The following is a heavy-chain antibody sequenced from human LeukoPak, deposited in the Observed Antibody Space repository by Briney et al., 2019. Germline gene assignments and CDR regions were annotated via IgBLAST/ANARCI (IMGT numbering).Heavy chain of an antibody. Sequence: HPGGSLRLSCAASGFTFDDYAMHWVRQAPGKGLEWVSGISWNSGSIGYADSVKGRFTISRDNAKNSLYLQMNSLRAEDMALYYCAKDFSPGSGWDAFDIWGQGTMVTVSS. CDR1: GFTFDDYA. CDR2: ISWNSGSI. CDR3: AKDFSPGSGWDAFDI. V-gene: IGHV3-9*03. J-gene: IGHJ3*02. D-gene: IGHD3-22*01.